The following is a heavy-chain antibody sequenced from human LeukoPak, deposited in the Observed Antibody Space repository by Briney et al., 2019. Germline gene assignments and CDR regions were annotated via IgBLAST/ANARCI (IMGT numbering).Heavy chain of an antibody. CDR2: IYEVGSEK. CDR3: AKDRSGGEMATITLFDY. D-gene: IGHD5-24*01. V-gene: IGHV3-7*03. CDR1: VLLFLSYL. J-gene: IGHJ4*02. Sequence: GGALRLSLPSSVLLFLSYLMSWLGPARGRGLAGVANIYEVGSEKHYVYCVKGGFTISRGNAKNSLFLQMNRLRAEDTDVYYCAKDRSGGEMATITLFDYWGQGTLVTVSS.